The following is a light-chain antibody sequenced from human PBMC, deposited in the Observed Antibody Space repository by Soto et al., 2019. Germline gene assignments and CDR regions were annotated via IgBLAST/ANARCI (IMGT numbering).Light chain of an antibody. V-gene: IGKV3-20*01. CDR2: GAS. Sequence: EIVLTQSPGTLSLSPGERATLSCRASQSVSSSYLAWYQQKPGQAPRSLIYGASSRAIGIPDRFSGSGSGTDFTLTISRLEPEDFAVYYCQQYGSSPWTFGQGT. CDR3: QQYGSSPWT. J-gene: IGKJ1*01. CDR1: QSVSSSY.